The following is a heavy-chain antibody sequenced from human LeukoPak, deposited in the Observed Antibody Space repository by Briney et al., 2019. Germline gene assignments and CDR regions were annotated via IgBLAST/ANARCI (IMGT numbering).Heavy chain of an antibody. D-gene: IGHD2-2*01. J-gene: IGHJ3*02. CDR2: IYYSGST. V-gene: IGHV4-39*01. Sequence: PSETLSLTCTVSGGSISSYYWGWIRQPPGKGLEWIGSIYYSGSTYYNPSLKSRVTISVDTSKNQFSLKLSSVTAADTAVYYCARYRRDDAFDIWGQGTMVTVSS. CDR3: ARYRRDDAFDI. CDR1: GGSISSYY.